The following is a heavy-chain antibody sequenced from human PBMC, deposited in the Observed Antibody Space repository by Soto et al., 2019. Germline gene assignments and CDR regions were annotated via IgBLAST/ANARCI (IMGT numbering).Heavy chain of an antibody. Sequence: GESLKISCAASGFTFRTYAMSWVRQAPGKGLEWVSAISDGGGSTYYADSVKGRFTISRDNSKNTVYLQLNSLRAEDTAIFYCAKTPNGANPFYFDYWGQGTLVTVSS. CDR1: GFTFRTYA. CDR2: ISDGGGST. J-gene: IGHJ4*02. CDR3: AKTPNGANPFYFDY. D-gene: IGHD4-17*01. V-gene: IGHV3-23*01.